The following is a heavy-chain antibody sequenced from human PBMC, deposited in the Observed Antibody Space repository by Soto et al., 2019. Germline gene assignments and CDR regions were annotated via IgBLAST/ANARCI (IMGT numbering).Heavy chain of an antibody. CDR2: VYSSGTT. CDR1: GGSINSYW. V-gene: IGHV4-4*07. Sequence: SETLSLTFSVSGGSINSYWWSWIRQPAGKGLEWIGRVYSSGTTDYNPSLNSRATMSVETSKNQFSLKLTSVTAADTAVYYCARDIGSYAYAEGYWGQGIQVTVSS. CDR3: ARDIGSYAYAEGY. J-gene: IGHJ4*02. D-gene: IGHD2-2*01.